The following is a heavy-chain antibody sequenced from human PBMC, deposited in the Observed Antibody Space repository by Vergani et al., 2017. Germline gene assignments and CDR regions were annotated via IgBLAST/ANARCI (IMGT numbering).Heavy chain of an antibody. J-gene: IGHJ5*02. V-gene: IGHV3-33*01. CDR1: GFTFNQYG. D-gene: IGHD1-14*01. CDR3: ERDLRLLYNRFDP. Sequence: QVQLVESAGGVVQPGRSLRLSCAASGFTFNQYGMHWVRQAPGKGLEWVAVTWYDGNNKQYADSVKGRFTISRDNSKSTMYLQMNSLRDEDTGVYYCERDLRLLYNRFDPWGQGTLVTVSS. CDR2: TWYDGNNK.